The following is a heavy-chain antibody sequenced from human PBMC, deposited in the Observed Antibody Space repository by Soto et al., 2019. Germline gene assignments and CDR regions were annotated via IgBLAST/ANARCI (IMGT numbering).Heavy chain of an antibody. Sequence: ASVKVSCKASGGTFSSYAISWVRQAPGQGLEWMGGIIPIFGTANYAQKFQGRVTITADESTSIAYMELSSLRSEDTAVYYCARGENEGEYNWFDPWGQGTLVTVSS. CDR3: ARGENEGEYNWFDP. CDR2: IIPIFGTA. V-gene: IGHV1-69*13. CDR1: GGTFSSYA. J-gene: IGHJ5*02. D-gene: IGHD3-10*01.